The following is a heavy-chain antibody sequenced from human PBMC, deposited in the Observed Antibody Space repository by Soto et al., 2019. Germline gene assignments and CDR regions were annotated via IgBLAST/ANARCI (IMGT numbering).Heavy chain of an antibody. CDR3: ARIRGYCSGGSCYFYYFAMDV. CDR2: ILSNDEE. J-gene: IGHJ6*04. V-gene: IGHV2-26*01. CDR1: GFSLSDADVG. D-gene: IGHD2-15*01. Sequence: QVTLKESGPVLVKPTETLTLTCTVSGFSLSDADVGVAWIRQPPGKALEWLAHILSNDEEVFSSSLRIRLTISQDTSRSQVVLSMSNMEPVDTATYYCARIRGYCSGGSCYFYYFAMDVWGKGTTVTVST.